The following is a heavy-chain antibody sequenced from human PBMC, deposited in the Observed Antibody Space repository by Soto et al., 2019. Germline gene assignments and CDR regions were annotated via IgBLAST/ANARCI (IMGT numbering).Heavy chain of an antibody. V-gene: IGHV4-39*01. J-gene: IGHJ5*02. D-gene: IGHD2-8*02. Sequence: SETLSLTCTVSGGSISSSSYYWGWIRQPPGKGLEWIGSIYYSGSTYYNPSLKSRVTISVDTSKNQFSLKLSSVTAADTAVYYCARHSGPGTTGGVWFDPWGQGTLVTVSS. CDR2: IYYSGST. CDR3: ARHSGPGTTGGVWFDP. CDR1: GGSISSSSYY.